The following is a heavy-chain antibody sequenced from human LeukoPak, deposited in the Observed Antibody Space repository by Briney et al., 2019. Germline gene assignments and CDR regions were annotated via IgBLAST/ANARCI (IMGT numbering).Heavy chain of an antibody. CDR3: ASLLVGATPF. Sequence: ASVKVSCKASGYTFTDYYMHWVRQAPGQGREWMGRINPNNGGTNYAQKLQGRVTMTRDTSISTAYMELSRLRSDDTAVYYCASLLVGATPFWGQGTLVTVSS. V-gene: IGHV1-2*06. D-gene: IGHD1-26*01. J-gene: IGHJ4*02. CDR2: INPNNGGT. CDR1: GYTFTDYY.